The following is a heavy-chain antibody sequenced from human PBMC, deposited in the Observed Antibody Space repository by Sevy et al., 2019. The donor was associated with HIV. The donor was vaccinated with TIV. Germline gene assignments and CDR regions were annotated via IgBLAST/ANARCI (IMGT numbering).Heavy chain of an antibody. CDR2: INPNSGGT. CDR1: GYTFTGYY. J-gene: IGHJ3*02. V-gene: IGHV1-2*06. Sequence: ASVKVSCKASGYTFTGYYMHWVRQAPGQGLEWMGRINPNSGGTNYAQKFQGRVTMTKDTSISTAYMELSRLRSDDTAVYYRARDTTAYDFWSGYYRPAPGFAFDIWGQGTMVTVSS. CDR3: ARDTTAYDFWSGYYRPAPGFAFDI. D-gene: IGHD3-3*01.